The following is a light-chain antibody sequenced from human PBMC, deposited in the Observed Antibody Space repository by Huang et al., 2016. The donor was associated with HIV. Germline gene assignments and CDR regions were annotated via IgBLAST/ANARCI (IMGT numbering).Light chain of an antibody. CDR1: QNSSSY. CDR3: QQSYSTLIT. V-gene: IGKV1-39*01. Sequence: DIQMTQSPSSLSASVGDRVTITCRASQNSSSYLNWYQQKPGKAPKLLIYAASSLQSGVPSRFSGSGSGTDFTLTISSLQPEDFATYYCQQSYSTLITFGQGTRLEIK. CDR2: AAS. J-gene: IGKJ5*01.